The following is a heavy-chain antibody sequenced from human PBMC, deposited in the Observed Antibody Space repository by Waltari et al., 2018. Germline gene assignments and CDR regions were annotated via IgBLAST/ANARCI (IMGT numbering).Heavy chain of an antibody. Sequence: QVQLVQSGAEVKKPGSSVKVSCKASGGPFSSYAISWVRQAPGQGLEWMGRIIPILGIANYAQKFQGRVTITADKSTSTAYMELSSLRSEDMAVYYCARDPRGYYYYGMDVWGQGTTVTVSS. CDR1: GGPFSSYA. CDR2: IIPILGIA. D-gene: IGHD3-10*01. J-gene: IGHJ6*01. V-gene: IGHV1-69*04. CDR3: ARDPRGYYYYGMDV.